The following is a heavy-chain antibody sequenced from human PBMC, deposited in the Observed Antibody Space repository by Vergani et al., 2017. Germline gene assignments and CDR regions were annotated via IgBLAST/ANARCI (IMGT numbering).Heavy chain of an antibody. CDR3: ARLRYDFWSGYIYYYYGMDV. J-gene: IGHJ6*02. D-gene: IGHD3-3*01. CDR1: GGSISSSSYY. CDR2: IYYSGST. V-gene: IGHV4-39*01. Sequence: QLQLQESGPGLVKPSETLSLTCTVSGGSISSSSYYWGWIRQPPGKGLEWIGSIYYSGSTYYNPSLKSRVTISVDTSKNQFSLKLISVTAADTAVYYCARLRYDFWSGYIYYYYGMDVWGQGTTVTVSS.